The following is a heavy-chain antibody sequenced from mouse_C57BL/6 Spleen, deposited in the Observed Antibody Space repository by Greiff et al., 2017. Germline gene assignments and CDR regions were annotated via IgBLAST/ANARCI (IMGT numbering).Heavy chain of an antibody. Sequence: QVQLQQSGAELVKPGASVKLSCKASGYTFTSYWMQWVKQRPGQGLEWIGEIDPSDSYTNYNQKFKGKATLTVDTSSSTAYMQLSSLTSEDSAVYYCARGSNWDLDYWGQGTTLTVSS. J-gene: IGHJ2*01. V-gene: IGHV1-50*01. CDR3: ARGSNWDLDY. CDR2: IDPSDSYT. D-gene: IGHD4-1*01. CDR1: GYTFTSYW.